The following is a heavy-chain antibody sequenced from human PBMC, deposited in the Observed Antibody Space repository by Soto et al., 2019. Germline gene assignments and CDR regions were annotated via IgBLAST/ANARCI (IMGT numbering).Heavy chain of an antibody. V-gene: IGHV4-39*01. D-gene: IGHD2-2*01. J-gene: IGHJ4*02. CDR3: GRVMIGTSRHTDSDY. Sequence: SETLSLTCSVSGASISSRDYYWGWIRHAPGKGLEWIGNIDYNGVTYYNPSLKSRVTVSKDTSKNQFSLKVASVTAADTAIYYCGRVMIGTSRHTDSDYWGQGTQVTVSS. CDR2: IDYNGVT. CDR1: GASISSRDYY.